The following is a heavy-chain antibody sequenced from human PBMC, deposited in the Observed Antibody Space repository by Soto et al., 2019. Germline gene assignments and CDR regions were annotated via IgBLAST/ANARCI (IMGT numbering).Heavy chain of an antibody. V-gene: IGHV3-53*01. CDR1: GFNVSTNY. CDR3: AREASEWELMSGGFDI. J-gene: IGHJ3*02. Sequence: GGSLRLSCAASGFNVSTNYMSWVRQVPGKGLEWDSVIYSGGSTYYADSVKGRFTFSRDTSKNTLYLQMNSLTAEDTVVFYCAREASEWELMSGGFDIWGQGTMVTVSS. CDR2: IYSGGST. D-gene: IGHD1-26*01.